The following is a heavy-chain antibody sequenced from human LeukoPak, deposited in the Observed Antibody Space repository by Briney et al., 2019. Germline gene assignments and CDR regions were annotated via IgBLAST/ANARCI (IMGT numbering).Heavy chain of an antibody. CDR1: GYTFTGYY. CDR3: ASAYCSGGSCYSYTDY. J-gene: IGHJ4*02. D-gene: IGHD2-15*01. Sequence: ASVKVSCKASGYTFTGYYMHWVRQAPGQGLEWMGWINPNSGGTNYAQRFQGRVTMTRDTSISTAYMELSRLRSDDTAVYYCASAYCSGGSCYSYTDYWGQGTLVTVSS. CDR2: INPNSGGT. V-gene: IGHV1-2*02.